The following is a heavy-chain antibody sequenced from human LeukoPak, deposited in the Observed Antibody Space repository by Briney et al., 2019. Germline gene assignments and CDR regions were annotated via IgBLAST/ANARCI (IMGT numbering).Heavy chain of an antibody. CDR1: GFTFSSYG. V-gene: IGHV3-30*03. CDR2: ISYDGSNK. D-gene: IGHD4-23*01. Sequence: PGGSLRLSCAASGFTFSSYGMHWVRQAPGKGLEWVAVISYDGSNKYYADSVKGRFTISRDNSKNTLYLQMNSLRAEDTAVYYCALVLGYGGNSGIGYWGQGTLVTVSS. CDR3: ALVLGYGGNSGIGY. J-gene: IGHJ4*02.